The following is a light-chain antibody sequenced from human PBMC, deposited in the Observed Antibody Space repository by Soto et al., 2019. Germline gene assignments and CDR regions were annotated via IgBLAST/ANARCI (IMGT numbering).Light chain of an antibody. Sequence: QYVLTQPSSGSGSPGQSITISCTGTSSDVGGYNYVSWYQQHPGKAPKLLIYEVSNRPSGVSNRFSGSKSGNTASLTISGLQAEDEADYYCSSYTGSSTIYVFGTGTKVTVL. CDR2: EVS. CDR1: SSDVGGYNY. CDR3: SSYTGSSTIYV. J-gene: IGLJ1*01. V-gene: IGLV2-14*01.